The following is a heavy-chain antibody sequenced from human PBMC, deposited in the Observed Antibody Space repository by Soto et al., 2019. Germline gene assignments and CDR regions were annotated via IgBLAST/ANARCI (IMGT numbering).Heavy chain of an antibody. D-gene: IGHD2-21*02. Sequence: GESLKISCKGSGYSFTSYWIGWVRQMPGKGLEWMGIIYPGDSDTRYSPSFQGQVTISAVKSISTAYLQWSSLKVSDTAMYYCARQVHPAYCGGVCCCYYGMTSGAKGPRSPSP. CDR1: GYSFTSYW. V-gene: IGHV5-51*01. J-gene: IGHJ6*02. CDR2: IYPGDSDT. CDR3: ARQVHPAYCGGVCCCYYGMTS.